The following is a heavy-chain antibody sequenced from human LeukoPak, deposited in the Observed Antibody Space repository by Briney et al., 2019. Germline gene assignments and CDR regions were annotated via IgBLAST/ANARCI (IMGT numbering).Heavy chain of an antibody. CDR1: GFTFSSYA. J-gene: IGHJ4*02. D-gene: IGHD5-24*01. CDR2: ISYDGSNK. V-gene: IGHV3-30*04. Sequence: GGSLRLSCAAPGFTFSSYAMHWVRQAPGKGLEWVAVISYDGSNKYYADSVKGRFTISRDNSKNTLFLQMNSLRAEDTAVYYCARDSGRDGYLYYFDYWGQRTVVTVSS. CDR3: ARDSGRDGYLYYFDY.